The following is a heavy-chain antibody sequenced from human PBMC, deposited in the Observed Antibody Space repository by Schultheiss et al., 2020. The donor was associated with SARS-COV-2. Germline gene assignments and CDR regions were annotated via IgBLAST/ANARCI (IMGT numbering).Heavy chain of an antibody. V-gene: IGHV3-48*01. CDR2: ISSSSSTI. CDR3: AKDDDYVWGSYRFVY. Sequence: GGSLRLSCAASGFTFRSYGMSWVRWVRRSPGKGLEWVSYISSSSSTIYYADSVKGRFTISRDNTKNTLYLQMNSLRAEDTAVYYCAKDDDYVWGSYRFVYWGQGTLVTVSS. CDR1: GFTFRSYG. D-gene: IGHD3-16*02. J-gene: IGHJ4*02.